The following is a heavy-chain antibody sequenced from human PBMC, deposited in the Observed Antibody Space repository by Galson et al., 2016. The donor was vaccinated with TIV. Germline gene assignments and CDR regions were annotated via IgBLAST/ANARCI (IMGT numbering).Heavy chain of an antibody. V-gene: IGHV3-15*01. D-gene: IGHD4-17*01. CDR1: GFIFSNAW. J-gene: IGHJ3*01. CDR2: MRSYFDGGTI. CDR3: ATGAYGDYLGSDSLDV. Sequence: SLRLSCAGSGFIFSNAWMTWVRQAPGKGLEWVGRMRSYFDGGTIDYAAPVKGRFTISRDDSKKKMFLQMNSLKIDDTVVYFCATGAYGDYLGSDSLDVWGQGTKVTVS.